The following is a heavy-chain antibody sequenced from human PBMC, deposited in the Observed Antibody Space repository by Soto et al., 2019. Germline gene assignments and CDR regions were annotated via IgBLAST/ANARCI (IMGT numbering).Heavy chain of an antibody. Sequence: GGSLRLSCAGTGFTFSRHGMQWVRQAPGKGLEWVAVISFDGSTKHYADSVKGRFTISRDNSKNTVFLQMKSLGAEDTALYYCAKVRVAGPSRYYYGMDVWGQGTTVTVSS. J-gene: IGHJ6*02. V-gene: IGHV3-30*18. CDR1: GFTFSRHG. CDR2: ISFDGSTK. D-gene: IGHD6-19*01. CDR3: AKVRVAGPSRYYYGMDV.